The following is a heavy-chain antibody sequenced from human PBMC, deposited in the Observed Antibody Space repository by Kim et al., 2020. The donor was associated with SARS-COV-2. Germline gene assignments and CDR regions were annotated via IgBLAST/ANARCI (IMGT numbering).Heavy chain of an antibody. Sequence: PYLKGRVTISVDTSKNHFSLKLSSVTAADTAVYYCASCSGGSCYFDYWGQGTLVTVSS. D-gene: IGHD2-15*01. V-gene: IGHV4-39*01. CDR3: ASCSGGSCYFDY. J-gene: IGHJ4*02.